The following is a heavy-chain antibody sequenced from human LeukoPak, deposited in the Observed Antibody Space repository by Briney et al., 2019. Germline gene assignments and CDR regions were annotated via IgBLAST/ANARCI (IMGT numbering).Heavy chain of an antibody. J-gene: IGHJ1*01. V-gene: IGHV3-23*01. CDR3: AKDLSWWAAADH. Sequence: GGSLRLSCAASGFSFRGNGMSWGGPAPGRGGEWVSGVGADDRTHYADSVRGRFTISRDTSMNTVSLDMNSLRVEDTAIYYCAKDLSWWAAADHWGQGALVTVAS. CDR1: GFSFRGNG. CDR2: VGADDRT. D-gene: IGHD2-15*01.